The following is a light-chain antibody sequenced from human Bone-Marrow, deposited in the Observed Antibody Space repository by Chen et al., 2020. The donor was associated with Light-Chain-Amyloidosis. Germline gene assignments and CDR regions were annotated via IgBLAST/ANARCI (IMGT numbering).Light chain of an antibody. CDR3: QVWDRSSDRPV. CDR2: DDS. J-gene: IGLJ3*02. CDR1: NIGSTS. Sequence: SYVLTQPSSVSVAPVQTATIACGGNNIGSTSLHWYQQTPGQAPLLVVYDDSDRPSGIPERLSGSNSGNTATLTSSRVEAGDEADYYCQVWDRSSDRPVVGGGTKLTVL. V-gene: IGLV3-21*02.